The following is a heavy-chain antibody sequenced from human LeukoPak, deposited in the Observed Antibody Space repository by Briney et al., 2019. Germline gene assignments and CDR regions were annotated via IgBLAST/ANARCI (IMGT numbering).Heavy chain of an antibody. D-gene: IGHD3-3*01. CDR2: IFQSGNT. CDR1: GPSSTSVYY. V-gene: IGHV4-38-2*01. CDR3: ASANYDDYFDY. J-gene: IGHJ4*02. Sequence: PSETLSLTCAVSGPSSTSVYYWAWIRQPPGKGLEWVGSIFQSGNTYYTPSLKTRVSISMDKSENHFSLRLTSVTAADTATYYCASANYDDYFDYWGQGAPVIVSS.